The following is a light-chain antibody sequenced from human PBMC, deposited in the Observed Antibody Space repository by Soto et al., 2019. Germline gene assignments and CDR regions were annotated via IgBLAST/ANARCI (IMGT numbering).Light chain of an antibody. J-gene: IGLJ3*02. CDR2: SAD. Sequence: QSVLTQPPSLSGTPGQRVTISCSGSTSNIGRYSVNWYQHFPGTAPKILIYSADERPSGVPDRFSGSKSGTSASLAISGLQSEDEAEYYCAAWDDNLNGPLFGGGTKLTVL. CDR1: TSNIGRYS. CDR3: AAWDDNLNGPL. V-gene: IGLV1-44*01.